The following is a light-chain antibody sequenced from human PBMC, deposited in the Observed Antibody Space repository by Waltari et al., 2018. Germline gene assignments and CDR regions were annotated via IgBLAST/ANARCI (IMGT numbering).Light chain of an antibody. CDR2: KAS. CDR1: QHINIW. Sequence: DIQMTQSPSTLSAFVGDRVTITCRASQHINIWLASYQQKPGKAPKLLIYKASSLESGVPSRFSGSGSGTEFTLTISSLQPDDFASYYCQQYSDYPWTFGQGTKVEIK. J-gene: IGKJ1*01. CDR3: QQYSDYPWT. V-gene: IGKV1-5*03.